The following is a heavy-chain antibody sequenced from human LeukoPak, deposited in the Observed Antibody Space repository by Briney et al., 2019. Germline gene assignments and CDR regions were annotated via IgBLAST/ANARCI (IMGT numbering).Heavy chain of an antibody. D-gene: IGHD2-8*01. CDR2: INAGNGNT. J-gene: IGHJ3*02. CDR3: ARQGVRKNDAFDI. CDR1: GYTFTSYA. Sequence: ASVKVSCKASGYTFTSYAMHWVRQAPGQRLEWMGWINAGNGNTKYSQKFQGRVTITRDTSASTAYMELSSLRSEDTAVYYCARQGVRKNDAFDIWGQGTMVTVSS. V-gene: IGHV1-3*01.